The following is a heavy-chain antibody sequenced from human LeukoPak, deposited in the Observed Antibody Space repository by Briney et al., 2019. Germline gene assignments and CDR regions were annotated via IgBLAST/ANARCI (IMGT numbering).Heavy chain of an antibody. CDR1: GGSISSYY. V-gene: IGHV4-34*01. CDR3: ARPPDYYGSGSQNWFDP. Sequence: PSETLSLTCTVSGGSISSYYWSWIRQPPGKGLEWIGEINHSGSTNYNPSLKSRVTISVDTSKNQFSLKLSSVTAADTAVYYCARPPDYYGSGSQNWFDPWGQGTLVTVSS. CDR2: INHSGST. J-gene: IGHJ5*02. D-gene: IGHD3-10*01.